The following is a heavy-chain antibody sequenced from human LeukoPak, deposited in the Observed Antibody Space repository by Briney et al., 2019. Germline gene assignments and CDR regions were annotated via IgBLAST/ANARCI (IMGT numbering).Heavy chain of an antibody. Sequence: TSETLSFTCTVSGGSISSSGYYWGWIRQPPGKGLEWIGSIYYSGSTYYNPSLKSRVTISVDTSKNQFSLKLSSVTAADTAVYYCARGVAVVPATHYYFDYWGQGSLVTVSS. D-gene: IGHD2-2*01. CDR1: GGSISSSGYY. J-gene: IGHJ4*02. V-gene: IGHV4-39*01. CDR2: IYYSGST. CDR3: ARGVAVVPATHYYFDY.